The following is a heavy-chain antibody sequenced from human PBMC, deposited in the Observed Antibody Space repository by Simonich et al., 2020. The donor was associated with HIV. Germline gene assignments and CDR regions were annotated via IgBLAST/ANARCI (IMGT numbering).Heavy chain of an antibody. J-gene: IGHJ4*02. CDR3: ARYYGGNTEVDY. Sequence: QLQLQESGPGLVKPSETLSLTCSVSGGSIIYSRSYYWVWIPQPPGKGLGWIGSIYYSGSTYHNQSLKCRVTIAVDTSKNQFSLKRSSVTAADTAVYYCARYYGGNTEVDYWGQGTLVTVSS. D-gene: IGHD3-10*01. CDR2: IYYSGST. V-gene: IGHV4-39*01. CDR1: GGSIIYSRSYY.